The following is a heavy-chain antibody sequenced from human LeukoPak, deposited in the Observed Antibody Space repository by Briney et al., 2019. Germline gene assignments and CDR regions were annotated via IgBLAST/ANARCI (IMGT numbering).Heavy chain of an antibody. CDR1: GFTFGIYA. CDR3: ARDSDNWNYDF. Sequence: GGSLRLSCAASGFTFGIYAMNWVRQAPGKGLEWVSYIGPSGSNIYYADSVKGRFTISRDNAKDSLYLQMNSLRAEDTAVYYCARDSDNWNYDFWGQGTLVTVSS. D-gene: IGHD1-7*01. CDR2: IGPSGSNI. V-gene: IGHV3-48*01. J-gene: IGHJ4*02.